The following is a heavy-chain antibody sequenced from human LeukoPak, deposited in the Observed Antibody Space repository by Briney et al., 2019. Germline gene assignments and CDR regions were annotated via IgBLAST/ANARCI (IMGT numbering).Heavy chain of an antibody. CDR2: IKQDGSEK. Sequence: GGSLRLSCAASGFTFSNYWMSWVRQAPGKGLEWVANIKQDGSEKYYVDSVKGRFTISRDNAKNSLYLQMNSLRAEDTAVYYCARVDVLYYDSSGYFDYWGQGTLVTVSS. V-gene: IGHV3-7*01. J-gene: IGHJ4*02. CDR3: ARVDVLYYDSSGYFDY. CDR1: GFTFSNYW. D-gene: IGHD3-22*01.